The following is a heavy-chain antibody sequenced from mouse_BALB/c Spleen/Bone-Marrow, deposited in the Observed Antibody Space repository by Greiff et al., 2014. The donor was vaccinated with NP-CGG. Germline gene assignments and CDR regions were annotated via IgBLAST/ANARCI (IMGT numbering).Heavy chain of an antibody. CDR3: ARAITDAMDY. CDR1: GYAFTNYL. D-gene: IGHD2-4*01. Sequence: QVQLQQPGAELVRPGTSVKVSRKGSGYAFTNYLVEWVKQRPGQGLEWIGVINSGGGGTKYNEKFKGKATLTADKSSSTAYMQLSSLTSDDSAVYFCARAITDAMDYWGQGTSVTVSS. CDR2: INSGGGGT. V-gene: IGHV1-54*01. J-gene: IGHJ4*01.